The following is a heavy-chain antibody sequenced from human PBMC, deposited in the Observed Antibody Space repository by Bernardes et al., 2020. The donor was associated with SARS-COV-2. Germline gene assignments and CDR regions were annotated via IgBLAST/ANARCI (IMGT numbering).Heavy chain of an antibody. V-gene: IGHV3-11*01. CDR1: GFTFSDYY. J-gene: IGHJ6*02. CDR3: ARFRGVSSWYSAVYYYYGMDV. D-gene: IGHD6-13*01. CDR2: ISSSGSTI. Sequence: GGSLRLSCAASGFTFSDYYMSWIRQAPGKGLEWVSYISSSGSTIYYADSVKGRFTISRDNAKNSLYLQMNSLRAEDTAVYYCARFRGVSSWYSAVYYYYGMDVWGQGTTVTVSS.